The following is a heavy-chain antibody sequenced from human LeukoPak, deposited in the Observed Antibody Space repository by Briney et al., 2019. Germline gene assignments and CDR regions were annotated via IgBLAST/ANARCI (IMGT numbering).Heavy chain of an antibody. D-gene: IGHD2-2*01. V-gene: IGHV1-69*05. CDR2: IIPIFGTA. Sequence: SVKVSCKASGGTFSSFAISWVRQAPGQGLEWMGGIIPIFGTANYAQKFQGRVTITTDESTSTAYMELSSLRSEDTAVYYCARASGIVVVPAVIPTAGYWFDPWGQGTLVTVSS. J-gene: IGHJ5*02. CDR1: GGTFSSFA. CDR3: ARASGIVVVPAVIPTAGYWFDP.